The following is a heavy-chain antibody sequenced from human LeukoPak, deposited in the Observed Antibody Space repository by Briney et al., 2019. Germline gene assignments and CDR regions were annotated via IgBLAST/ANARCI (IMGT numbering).Heavy chain of an antibody. CDR3: ARVEVNYYDSSGYPPGAFDI. CDR1: GGSISSSSYY. D-gene: IGHD3-22*01. V-gene: IGHV4-39*07. CDR2: IYYSGST. J-gene: IGHJ3*02. Sequence: SETLSLTCTVSGGSISSSSYYWGWIRQPPGKGLEWIGSIYYSGSTYYNPSLKSRVTISVDTSKNQFSLKLSSVTAADTAVYYCARVEVNYYDSSGYPPGAFDIWGQGTMVTVSS.